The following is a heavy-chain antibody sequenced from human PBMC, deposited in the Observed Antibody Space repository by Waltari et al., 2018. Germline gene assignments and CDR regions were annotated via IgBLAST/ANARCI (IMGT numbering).Heavy chain of an antibody. J-gene: IGHJ4*02. CDR2: IYYSGST. CDR3: ARSSGSYRQRYYFDY. CDR1: GGSISSSNYY. Sequence: QLQLQESGPGLVKPSETLSLPCTVSGGSISSSNYYWGWISQPPGKGLEWIGSIYYSGSTYYNPALKSRVTISVDTSKNQFSLKLSSVTAADTAVYYCARSSGSYRQRYYFDYWGQGTLVTVSS. V-gene: IGHV4-39*07. D-gene: IGHD1-26*01.